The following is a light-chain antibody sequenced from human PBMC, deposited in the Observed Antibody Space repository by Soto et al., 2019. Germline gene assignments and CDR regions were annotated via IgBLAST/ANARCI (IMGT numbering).Light chain of an antibody. CDR1: SSDVGGYNY. V-gene: IGLV2-14*01. Sequence: QSALTQPASVSGSHGQSITISCTGTSSDVGGYNYVSWYQQHPGKAPKLMIYDVSTRPSGVSNRFSGSKSGNTASLTISGLQAEDEADYYCSSYTSSRTRVFGTGTKVTVL. CDR3: SSYTSSRTRV. J-gene: IGLJ1*01. CDR2: DVS.